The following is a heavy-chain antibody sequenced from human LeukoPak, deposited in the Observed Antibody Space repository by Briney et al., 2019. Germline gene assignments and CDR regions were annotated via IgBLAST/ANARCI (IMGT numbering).Heavy chain of an antibody. CDR3: ARGYWYYFDY. Sequence: AGGSLRPSCAASGFTFSSYSMNWVRQAPGKGLEWVSYISSSSSTIYYADSVKGRFTISRDNAKNSLYLQMNSLRAEDTAVYYCARGYWYYFDYWGQGTLVTVSS. D-gene: IGHD2-8*02. V-gene: IGHV3-48*01. CDR1: GFTFSSYS. CDR2: ISSSSSTI. J-gene: IGHJ4*02.